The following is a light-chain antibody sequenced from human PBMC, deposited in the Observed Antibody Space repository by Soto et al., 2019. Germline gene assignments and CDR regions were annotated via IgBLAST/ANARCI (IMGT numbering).Light chain of an antibody. Sequence: EIVLTQSPGTLSLSPGERATLSCRASQSFDNNLAWYQQKPGQAPRLLISGASSRAADIPDRFSGSGSGTDFTLTINRLEPEDFAVYYCQQYGGSPRTFGQGTKVDIK. CDR1: QSFDNN. CDR3: QQYGGSPRT. J-gene: IGKJ1*01. V-gene: IGKV3-20*01. CDR2: GAS.